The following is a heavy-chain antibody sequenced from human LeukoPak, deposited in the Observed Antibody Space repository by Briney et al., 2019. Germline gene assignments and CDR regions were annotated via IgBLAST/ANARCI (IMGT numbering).Heavy chain of an antibody. CDR2: IKEDGSEK. CDR1: GFTFSTYW. J-gene: IGHJ4*02. V-gene: IGHV3-7*01. CDR3: TRDIFTGYYKGH. Sequence: GGSLRLSCAASGFTFSTYWMTWVRQAPGKGLEWVANIKEDGSEKYYVDSVKGRFTISRDNAKNSLYLQMNSLRAEDTALYYCTRDIFTGYYKGHWGQGTLVTVSS. D-gene: IGHD3-9*01.